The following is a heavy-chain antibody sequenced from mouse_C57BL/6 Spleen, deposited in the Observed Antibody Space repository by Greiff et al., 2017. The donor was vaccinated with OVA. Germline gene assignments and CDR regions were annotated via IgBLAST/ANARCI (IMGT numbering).Heavy chain of an antibody. CDR3: ALYGSSYRPARDY. D-gene: IGHD1-1*01. CDR1: GYTFTSYW. V-gene: IGHV1-53*01. CDR2: INPSNGGT. Sequence: QVQLQQPGTELVKPGASVKLSCKASGYTFTSYWMHWVKQRPGQGLEWIGNINPSNGGTNYNEKFKSKATLTVDTSSSTAYMQLSSLTSEDSAVYYCALYGSSYRPARDYWGQGTSVTVSS. J-gene: IGHJ4*01.